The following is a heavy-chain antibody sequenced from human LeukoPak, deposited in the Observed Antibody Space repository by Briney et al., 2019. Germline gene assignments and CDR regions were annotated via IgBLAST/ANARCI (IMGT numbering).Heavy chain of an antibody. CDR3: AREWGIAAAGHAFDI. Sequence: SETLSLTCTVSGGSISSSSYYWGWIRQPPGKGLEWIGSIYYSGSTYYNPSLQSRVTISVDKSKNQFSLKLSSVTAADTAVYYCAREWGIAAAGHAFDIWGQGTMVTVSS. D-gene: IGHD6-13*01. CDR2: IYYSGST. J-gene: IGHJ3*02. CDR1: GGSISSSSYY. V-gene: IGHV4-39*07.